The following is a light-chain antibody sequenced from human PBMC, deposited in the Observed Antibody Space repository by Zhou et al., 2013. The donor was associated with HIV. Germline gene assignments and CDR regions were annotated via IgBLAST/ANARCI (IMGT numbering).Light chain of an antibody. CDR2: DTS. Sequence: EVVMTQSPGTLSLSPGERATLSCRASQNVPYLAWYQQRSGQPPRLLIYDTSTRATGVPARFSGSGSGRDFTLTISGLQPDDFALYYCQQYDTWPSFGQGTKLQIK. J-gene: IGKJ2*01. V-gene: IGKV3-15*01. CDR1: QNVPY. CDR3: QQYDTWPS.